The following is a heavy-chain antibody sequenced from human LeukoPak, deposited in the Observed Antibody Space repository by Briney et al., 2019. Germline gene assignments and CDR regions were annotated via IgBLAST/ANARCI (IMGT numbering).Heavy chain of an antibody. CDR3: VSFYETY. V-gene: IGHV3-74*01. D-gene: IGHD2/OR15-2a*01. J-gene: IGHJ4*02. CDR2: INSDGSWT. Sequence: GGSLRLTCAASGNYWMHWVRQAPGKGLVWVSHINSDGSWTSYADSVKGRFTISKDNAKNTVYLQMNSLRAEDTAVYYCVSFYETYWGRGTLVTVSS. CDR1: GNYW.